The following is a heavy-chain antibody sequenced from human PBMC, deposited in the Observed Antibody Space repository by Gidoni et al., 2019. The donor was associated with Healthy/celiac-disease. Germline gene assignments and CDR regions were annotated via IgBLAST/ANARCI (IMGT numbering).Heavy chain of an antibody. CDR1: GGSFTGYY. CDR2: INYSGST. D-gene: IGHD3-22*01. CDR3: ARGAGYYDRSGYYDY. J-gene: IGHJ4*02. Sequence: QVQLQQCGAGLLKPSETLSLICAVFGGSFTGYYWSCISQPPGKGLEWIGDINYSGSTNYNPSLKRRVTISVDTSKNRYSLKLSAVTAADTAVYYCARGAGYYDRSGYYDYWGQGTLVTVSS. V-gene: IGHV4-34*01.